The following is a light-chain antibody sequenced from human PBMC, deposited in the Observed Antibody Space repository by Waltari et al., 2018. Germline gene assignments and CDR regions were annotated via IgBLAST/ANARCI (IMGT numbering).Light chain of an antibody. V-gene: IGLV1-44*01. Sequence: QSVLTQPPSASGTPGKRVTISCSGSSYNVGSNTVNWYQQLSGMAPKLLIYSTTQRPSGIPDRFSGSKSGTSASLAISGLQSEDEADYYCAAWDDSLNGVVFGGGTKLTVL. CDR1: SYNVGSNT. J-gene: IGLJ2*01. CDR3: AAWDDSLNGVV. CDR2: STT.